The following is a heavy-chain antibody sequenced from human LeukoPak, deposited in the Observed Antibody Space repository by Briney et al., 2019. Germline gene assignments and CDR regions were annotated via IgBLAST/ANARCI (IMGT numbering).Heavy chain of an antibody. D-gene: IGHD1-26*01. V-gene: IGHV3-49*04. CDR1: GFTFGDYA. Sequence: GGSLRPSCTASGFTFGDYAMSWVRQAPGKGLEWVGFIRSKAYGGTTEYAASVKGRFTISRDDSKSIAYLQMNSLKTEDTAVYYCTRVVGRWFDPWGQGTQVTVSS. CDR2: IRSKAYGGTT. CDR3: TRVVGRWFDP. J-gene: IGHJ5*02.